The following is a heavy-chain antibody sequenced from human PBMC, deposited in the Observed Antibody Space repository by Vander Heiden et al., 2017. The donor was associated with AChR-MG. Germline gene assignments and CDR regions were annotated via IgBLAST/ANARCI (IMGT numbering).Heavy chain of an antibody. D-gene: IGHD2-2*01. V-gene: IGHV3-9*01. CDR1: GFTFDDYA. CDR2: ISWNSGSI. CDR3: AKDIDIVVLGLDV. J-gene: IGHJ6*04. Sequence: EVQLVASGGGLVQPGRSLRLSCAASGFTFDDYAMHWVRQAPGKGLEWVSGISWNSGSIGYADAVKGRFTISRDNAKNSLYLQMNSLRAEDTALYYCAKDIDIVVLGLDVWGKGTTVTVSS.